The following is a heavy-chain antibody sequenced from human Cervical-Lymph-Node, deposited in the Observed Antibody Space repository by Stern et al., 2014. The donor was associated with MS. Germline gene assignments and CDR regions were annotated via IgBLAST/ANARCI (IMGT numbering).Heavy chain of an antibody. CDR3: ARERQQYCNSEGCSYWYFDL. D-gene: IGHD2/OR15-2a*01. Sequence: QVQLQESGPGLVKPSGTLSLTCAVSGGSVSSTNWWSWVRQSPGKGLEWIGNIYHSGASNYRPSLRSRFSISLYNSKNLLSLHLTSVTAADTAVYYCARERQQYCNSEGCSYWYFDLWGRGTLVTVSS. CDR2: IYHSGAS. J-gene: IGHJ2*01. V-gene: IGHV4-4*02. CDR1: GGSVSSTNW.